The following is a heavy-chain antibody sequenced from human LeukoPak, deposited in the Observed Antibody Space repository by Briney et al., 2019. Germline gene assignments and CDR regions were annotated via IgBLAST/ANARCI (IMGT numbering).Heavy chain of an antibody. J-gene: IGHJ4*02. Sequence: GGSLRLSCAASGFTFSSYAMNWVRQAPGKGLEWVSGVSGSGDSTYYTDSVKGRFTISRDISRNTMYLQMNSLRVEGTAIYYCAKDLYTVPGACDYWGRGTLVTVSS. CDR2: VSGSGDST. CDR1: GFTFSSYA. D-gene: IGHD6-19*01. V-gene: IGHV3-23*01. CDR3: AKDLYTVPGACDY.